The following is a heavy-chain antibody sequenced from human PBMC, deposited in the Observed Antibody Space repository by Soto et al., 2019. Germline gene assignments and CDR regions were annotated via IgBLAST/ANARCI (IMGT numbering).Heavy chain of an antibody. V-gene: IGHV4-4*07. D-gene: IGHD4-17*01. Sequence: PSETLSLTCTVSGDSVSKYYWNWIRQPAGKGLEWIGRIHSTRSPNYNPSLKSRVTMSVDTSKNQFSLKLNLTSVTAADTAVYYCARSLAYGDYANLDTWGQGTLVTVSS. J-gene: IGHJ5*02. CDR1: GDSVSKYY. CDR3: ARSLAYGDYANLDT. CDR2: IHSTRSP.